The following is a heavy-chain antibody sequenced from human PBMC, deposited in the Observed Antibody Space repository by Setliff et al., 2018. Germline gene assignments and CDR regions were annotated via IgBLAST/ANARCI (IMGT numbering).Heavy chain of an antibody. CDR2: IQKSGGT. CDR3: ARLSWDGYYNNDY. CDR1: GVSISNYY. D-gene: IGHD3-9*01. J-gene: IGHJ4*02. Sequence: SETLSLTCNVSGVSISNYYWSWIRQPPGKGLECIGYIQKSGGTNYNPSLKSRVTIAVDTSTNQFSLKLRSVTAADTAVYYCARLSWDGYYNNDYWGQGTLVTVSS. V-gene: IGHV4-59*01.